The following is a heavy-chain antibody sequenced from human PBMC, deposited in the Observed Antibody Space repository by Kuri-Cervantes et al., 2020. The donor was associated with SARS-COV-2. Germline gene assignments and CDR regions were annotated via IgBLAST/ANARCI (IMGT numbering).Heavy chain of an antibody. CDR3: AKVGLSFDY. D-gene: IGHD2/OR15-2a*01. CDR2: ISGSGVGT. J-gene: IGHJ4*02. CDR1: GFTFSSFA. Sequence: GESLKISCAASGFTFSSFAMSWVRQAPGKGLEWVSSISGSGVGTYYADSVKGRFTISIDNSKNTLYLQMNSLRAEDSALYYCAKVGLSFDYWGQGTLVTVSS. V-gene: IGHV3-23*01.